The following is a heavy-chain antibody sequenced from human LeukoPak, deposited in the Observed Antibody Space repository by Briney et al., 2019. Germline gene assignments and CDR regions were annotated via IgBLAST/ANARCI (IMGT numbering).Heavy chain of an antibody. CDR1: GFTFTTYE. V-gene: IGHV3-48*03. Sequence: SGGSLRLSCAASGFTFTTYEMNWVRQAPGKGLEWISYISPGGGDTIYYADSVKGRFTISRDNAKNSVYLQMKSLRGEDTAVYYCARKTFGTVYFDYWGQGNLVTVYS. J-gene: IGHJ4*02. D-gene: IGHD1-1*01. CDR2: ISPGGGDTI. CDR3: ARKTFGTVYFDY.